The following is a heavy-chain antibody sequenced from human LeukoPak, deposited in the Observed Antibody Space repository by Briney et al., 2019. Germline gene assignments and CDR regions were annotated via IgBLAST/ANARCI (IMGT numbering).Heavy chain of an antibody. CDR2: INPNSGGT. J-gene: IGHJ4*02. V-gene: IGHV1-2*02. D-gene: IGHD7-27*01. Sequence: ASVKVSCKASGYTFTDYFMHWVRQAPGQGLEWMGWINPNSGGTHYAQKFQGRVTMTRDTSISTAYMELSRLRSDDTAVYYCARGANWGSPDYWGQGTLVTVSS. CDR3: ARGANWGSPDY. CDR1: GYTFTDYF.